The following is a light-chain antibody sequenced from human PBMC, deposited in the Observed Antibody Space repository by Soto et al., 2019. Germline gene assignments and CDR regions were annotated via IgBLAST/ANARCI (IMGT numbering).Light chain of an antibody. J-gene: IGKJ1*01. CDR2: KAS. V-gene: IGKV1-5*03. CDR3: QQYNSGVA. Sequence: DIQMTQSPSILSASVGDRVTITCRASQSISSWLAWYQQKPGKAPKLLIYKASSLESGVPSRFSGSGSGTEFTLTISSLQPDDFATYYCQQYNSGVAFGQGTKVEIK. CDR1: QSISSW.